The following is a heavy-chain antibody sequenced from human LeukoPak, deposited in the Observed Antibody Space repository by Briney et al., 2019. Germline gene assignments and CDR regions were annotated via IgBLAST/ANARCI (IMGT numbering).Heavy chain of an antibody. CDR1: GFTFSGYN. Sequence: QSGGSLRLSCAASGFTFSGYNINWVRQAPGKGLEWISYISTTGTTMYYADSVKGRFAISRDNAKSSLYLQMNSLRDEDTAVYYCARVWQDYSGVDYWGQGTLVTVSS. J-gene: IGHJ4*02. V-gene: IGHV3-48*02. CDR3: ARVWQDYSGVDY. D-gene: IGHD2-21*01. CDR2: ISTTGTTM.